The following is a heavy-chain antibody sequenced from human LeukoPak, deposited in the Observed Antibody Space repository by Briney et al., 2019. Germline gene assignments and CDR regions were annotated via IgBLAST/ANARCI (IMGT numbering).Heavy chain of an antibody. CDR2: INPNSGGT. J-gene: IGHJ4*02. V-gene: IGHV1-2*02. CDR1: GYTFTGYY. D-gene: IGHD5-18*01. CDR3: ARDLGGDTAMDQPLNSS. Sequence: ASVKVSCKASGYTFTGYYMHWVRQAPGRGLEWMGWINPNSGGTNYAQKFQGRVTMTRDTSISTAYMELSRLRSDDTAVYYCARDLGGDTAMDQPLNSSWGQGTLVTVSS.